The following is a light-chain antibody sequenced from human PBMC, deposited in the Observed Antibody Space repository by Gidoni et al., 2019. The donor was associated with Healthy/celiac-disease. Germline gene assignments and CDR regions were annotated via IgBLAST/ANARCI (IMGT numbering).Light chain of an antibody. V-gene: IGKV1-5*01. CDR2: DAS. Sequence: GDRVTITCRASQSISSWLAWYQQKPGKAPKLLIYDASSLESGVPSRFSGSGSGTEFTLTISSLQPDDFATYYCQQYNSWTFGQXTKVEIK. CDR1: QSISSW. CDR3: QQYNSWT. J-gene: IGKJ1*01.